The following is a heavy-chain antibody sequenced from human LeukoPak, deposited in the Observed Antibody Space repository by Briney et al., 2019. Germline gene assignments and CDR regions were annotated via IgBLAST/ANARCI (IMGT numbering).Heavy chain of an antibody. CDR3: AKGTMVRGLIITFLDF. CDR1: GFTFSTIA. Sequence: GGSLRLSCAASGFTFSTIAMGWVRQAPGKGLEWVALISYDGSNKYYADSVKGRFTTSRDNSKNTLYLQMNNLRAEDTAVYYCAKGTMVRGLIITFLDFWGQGTLVTVSS. V-gene: IGHV3-30*18. D-gene: IGHD3-10*01. CDR2: ISYDGSNK. J-gene: IGHJ4*02.